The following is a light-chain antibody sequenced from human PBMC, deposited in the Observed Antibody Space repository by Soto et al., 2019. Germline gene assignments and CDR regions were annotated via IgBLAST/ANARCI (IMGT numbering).Light chain of an antibody. V-gene: IGKV1-5*03. CDR1: QTINIW. Sequence: DIQMTQSPSTLSASVGDRVTITCRASQTINIWLAWYQQKPGKAPHLLIYKASTLESGVPSRFSGSGSGTEFTLTISSLQPEDFATYYCQQYNSYSTFGQGTKVEV. CDR2: KAS. CDR3: QQYNSYST. J-gene: IGKJ1*01.